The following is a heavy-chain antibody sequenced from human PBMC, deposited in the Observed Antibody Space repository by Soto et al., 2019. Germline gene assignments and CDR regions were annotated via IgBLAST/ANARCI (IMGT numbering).Heavy chain of an antibody. D-gene: IGHD1-1*01. CDR2: ISGSGGST. CDR3: ATGYPGRYGMDV. V-gene: IGHV3-23*01. CDR1: GFTFSSYA. J-gene: IGHJ6*02. Sequence: EVQLLESGGGLVQPGESLRLSCAASGFTFSSYAMSWVRQAPGKGLEWVSAISGSGGSTYYADSVKGRFTISRDNSKNTLYLQMNSLRVEDPAVYYCATGYPGRYGMDVCGQGNTVTVSS.